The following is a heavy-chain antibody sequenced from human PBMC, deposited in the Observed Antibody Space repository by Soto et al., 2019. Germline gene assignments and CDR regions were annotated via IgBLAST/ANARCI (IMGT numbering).Heavy chain of an antibody. Sequence: VQLQESGPGLVKPSETLSLTCTVSGGSISSYYWSWIRQPPGKGLEWIGYIYYSGSTNYNPSLKRRVTISVDTSKNQFSLKLSSVTAADTAVYYCARDSGYYDSSGYLDYWGQGTLVTVSS. CDR1: GGSISSYY. V-gene: IGHV4-59*01. CDR3: ARDSGYYDSSGYLDY. J-gene: IGHJ4*02. D-gene: IGHD3-22*01. CDR2: IYYSGST.